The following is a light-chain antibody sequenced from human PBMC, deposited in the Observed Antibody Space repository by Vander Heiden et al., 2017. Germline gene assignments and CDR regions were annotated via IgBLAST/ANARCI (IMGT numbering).Light chain of an antibody. V-gene: IGLV5-45*03. CDR2: YNSDSDK. CDR1: SDFNVGTYR. J-gene: IGLJ3*02. Sequence: QAVLTQPSSLSASPGASASLTFTLRSDFNVGTYRIYWYQQKPGSPPQYLLRYNSDSDKQQGSGVPSRFSGSKDASANAGILLISGLQSEDEADYYCLIWHTSAWVFGGGTKLTVL. CDR3: LIWHTSAWV.